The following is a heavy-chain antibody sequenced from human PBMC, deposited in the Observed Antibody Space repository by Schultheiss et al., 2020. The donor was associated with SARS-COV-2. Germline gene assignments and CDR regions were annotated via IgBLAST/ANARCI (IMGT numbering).Heavy chain of an antibody. CDR2: IYTSGST. CDR3: AKDLKVGATNWFDP. CDR1: GGSISSYY. D-gene: IGHD1-26*01. V-gene: IGHV4-4*07. Sequence: SETLSLTCTVSGGSISSYYWSWIRQPAGKGLEWIGRIYTSGSTYYNPSLKSRVTISVDTSKNQFSLKLSSVTAADTAVYYCAKDLKVGATNWFDPWGQGTLVTVSS. J-gene: IGHJ5*02.